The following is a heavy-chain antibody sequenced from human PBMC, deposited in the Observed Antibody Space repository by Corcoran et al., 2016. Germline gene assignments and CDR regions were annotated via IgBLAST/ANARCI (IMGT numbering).Heavy chain of an antibody. Sequence: QVQLVQSGAEVKKPGSSVKVSCKASGGTFSSYAISWVRQAPGQGLEWMGGIIPIFGTANYAQKFQGRVTITADESTSTAYMELSSLRSEDTAVYYCARDCRAVRVVPAAIRGYYYYGMDVWGQGTTVTVSS. J-gene: IGHJ6*02. CDR3: ARDCRAVRVVPAAIRGYYYYGMDV. CDR1: GGTFSSYA. D-gene: IGHD2-2*02. CDR2: IIPIFGTA. V-gene: IGHV1-69*01.